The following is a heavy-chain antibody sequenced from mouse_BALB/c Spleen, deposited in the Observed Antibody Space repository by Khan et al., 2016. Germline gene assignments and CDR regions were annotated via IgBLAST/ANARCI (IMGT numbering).Heavy chain of an antibody. CDR3: TRHYYGSSFWFAY. Sequence: EVELVESGGGLVQPGESLKLSCESNEYEFPSHDMSWVRKTPEKRLEMVAAINSAGNDTYYPDTMERRFIISRDNTKKTLYLQINSLSSEDTAFYYYTRHYYGSSFWFAYWGQGTLVTVSA. CDR1: EYEFPSHD. V-gene: IGHV5-2*01. D-gene: IGHD1-1*01. J-gene: IGHJ3*01. CDR2: INSAGNDT.